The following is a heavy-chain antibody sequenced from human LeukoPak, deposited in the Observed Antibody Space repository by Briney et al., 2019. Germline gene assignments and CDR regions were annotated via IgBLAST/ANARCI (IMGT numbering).Heavy chain of an antibody. CDR3: TREARVGNWFDP. D-gene: IGHD1-26*01. J-gene: IGHJ5*02. Sequence: ASVKVSCRASGYTFTDYYIHWVRQAPGQGLEWMGWINPDNGGTNYAQKFQGRVTMTRDTSIRTVYMDRSRLRSDDTAVFYCTREARVGNWFDPWGQGTQVTVSS. V-gene: IGHV1-2*02. CDR1: GYTFTDYY. CDR2: INPDNGGT.